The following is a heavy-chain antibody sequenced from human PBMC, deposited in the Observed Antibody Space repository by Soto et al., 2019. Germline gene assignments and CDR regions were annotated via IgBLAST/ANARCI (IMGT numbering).Heavy chain of an antibody. CDR3: ARDNFLTNSSSALTYDY. V-gene: IGHV1-69*08. Sequence: QVQLVQSGAEVKKPGSSVKVSCKASGGTFSSYTISWVRQAPGQGLEWMGRIIPILGIANYAQKFQGRVTITADKSTSTAYMELSSLRSEDTAVYYCARDNFLTNSSSALTYDYWGQGTLVTVSS. D-gene: IGHD6-6*01. J-gene: IGHJ4*02. CDR2: IIPILGIA. CDR1: GGTFSSYT.